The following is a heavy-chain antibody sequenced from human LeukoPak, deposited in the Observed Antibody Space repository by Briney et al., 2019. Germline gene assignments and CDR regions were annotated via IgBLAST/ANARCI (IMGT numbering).Heavy chain of an antibody. CDR3: ARAGLVNMHSLDV. D-gene: IGHD3-10*01. CDR1: GFTFSSYV. CDR2: ISFDGSKE. Sequence: GRSLTLSCAASGFTFSSYVMHWVRQAPGKGLEWVAAISFDGSKEYYADSVKGRFTISRDNSKNTDGLQMTSLRAEDTAVYYCARAGLVNMHSLDVWGQGTMVAVSS. J-gene: IGHJ3*01. V-gene: IGHV3-30*04.